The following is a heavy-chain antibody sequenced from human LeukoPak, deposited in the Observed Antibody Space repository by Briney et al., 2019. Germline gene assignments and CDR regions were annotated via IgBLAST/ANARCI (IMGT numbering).Heavy chain of an antibody. D-gene: IGHD3-22*01. Sequence: AETLSLTCAVYGGSFSGYYWSWIRQPPGKGLEWIGEINHSGSTNYNPSLKSRVTISVDTSKNQFSPKLSSVTAADTAVYYCAPWDYDSSGYPRSWFDPWGQGTLVTVSS. V-gene: IGHV4-34*01. CDR3: APWDYDSSGYPRSWFDP. J-gene: IGHJ5*02. CDR1: GGSFSGYY. CDR2: INHSGST.